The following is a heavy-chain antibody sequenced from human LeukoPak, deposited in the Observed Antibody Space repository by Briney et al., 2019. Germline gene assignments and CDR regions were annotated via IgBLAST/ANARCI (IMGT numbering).Heavy chain of an antibody. J-gene: IGHJ3*02. CDR3: ARWNLESDGSGSQGAFDI. CDR2: IYPGDSDT. CDR1: GYSFTSYW. V-gene: IGHV5-51*01. D-gene: IGHD3-10*01. Sequence: GESLKISCKGSGYSFTSYWIAWVRQMPGKGLEWMGIIYPGDSDTRYSPSFQGQVTISADKSISTAYLQWSSLKASDTAMYYCARWNLESDGSGSQGAFDIWGQGTMVTVSS.